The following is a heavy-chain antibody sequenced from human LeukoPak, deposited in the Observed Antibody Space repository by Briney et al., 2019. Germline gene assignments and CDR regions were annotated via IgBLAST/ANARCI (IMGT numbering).Heavy chain of an antibody. D-gene: IGHD2-15*01. CDR3: ARKGWSPRYYYMDV. J-gene: IGHJ6*03. V-gene: IGHV4-59*01. Sequence: SETLPLTCTVSGGSISPYYWSWIRQPPGKGLEWIGYIFYSGSTNYNPSLKSRVTISVDTSKNQFSLKLSSVTAADTAVYYCARKGWSPRYYYMDVWGKGTTVIVSS. CDR1: GGSISPYY. CDR2: IFYSGST.